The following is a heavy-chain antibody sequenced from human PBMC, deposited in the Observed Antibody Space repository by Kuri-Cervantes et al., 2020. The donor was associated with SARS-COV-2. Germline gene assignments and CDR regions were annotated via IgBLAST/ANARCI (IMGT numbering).Heavy chain of an antibody. Sequence: ASVKVSCKASGYTFTSYGISWVRQAPGQGLEWMGWISAYNGNTNYAQKLQGRVTMTTDTSTSTAYMELRSLRSDDTAVYYCARGEGYDSSGYQGGGDYWGQGILVTVSS. V-gene: IGHV1-18*04. J-gene: IGHJ4*02. CDR1: GYTFTSYG. CDR3: ARGEGYDSSGYQGGGDY. D-gene: IGHD3-22*01. CDR2: ISAYNGNT.